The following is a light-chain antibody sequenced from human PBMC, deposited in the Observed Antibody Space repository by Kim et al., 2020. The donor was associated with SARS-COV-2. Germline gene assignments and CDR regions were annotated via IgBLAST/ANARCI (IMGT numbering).Light chain of an antibody. CDR2: GAS. Sequence: PGERANLSCRASQSVSSRYLAWYQQKPGQAPRLLIYGASSRATGIPDRFSGSGSGTDFTLTISSLEPEDFAVYYCQQYGSSPPISFGQGTRLEIK. J-gene: IGKJ5*01. CDR3: QQYGSSPPIS. V-gene: IGKV3-20*01. CDR1: QSVSSRY.